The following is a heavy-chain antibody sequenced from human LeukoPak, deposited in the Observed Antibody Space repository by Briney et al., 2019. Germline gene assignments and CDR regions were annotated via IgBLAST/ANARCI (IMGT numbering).Heavy chain of an antibody. CDR3: ARGKKGYSNYGSYYYMDV. Sequence: PSETLSLTCTVSGGSISSSSYYWGWIRQPPGKGLEWLVSIYYSGSTYYNPSHNSRVTISVDTTKNQYSMKLSSVTAADTAVYYCARGKKGYSNYGSYYYMDVWGKGTTVTVSS. D-gene: IGHD4-11*01. J-gene: IGHJ6*03. V-gene: IGHV4-39*07. CDR1: GGSISSSSYY. CDR2: IYYSGST.